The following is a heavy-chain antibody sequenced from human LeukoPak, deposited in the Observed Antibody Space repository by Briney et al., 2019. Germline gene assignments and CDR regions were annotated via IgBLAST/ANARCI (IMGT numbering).Heavy chain of an antibody. CDR2: ISAYNGNT. Sequence: ASVKVSCKASGGTFSSYAISWVRQAPGQGLEWMGWISAYNGNTNYAQKLQGRVTMTTDTSTSTAYMELRSLRSDDTAVYYCARDDRGGYYYYYGMDVWGQGTTVTVSS. CDR1: GGTFSSYA. CDR3: ARDDRGGYYYYYGMDV. V-gene: IGHV1-18*01. D-gene: IGHD6-13*01. J-gene: IGHJ6*02.